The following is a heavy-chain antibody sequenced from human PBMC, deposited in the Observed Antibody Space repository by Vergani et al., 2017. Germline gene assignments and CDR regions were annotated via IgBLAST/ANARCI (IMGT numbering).Heavy chain of an antibody. D-gene: IGHD2/OR15-2a*01. CDR1: GFTFSDFS. CDR3: ARDCNRGGCPDNYGMDV. V-gene: IGHV3-21*06. Sequence: EVQLVESGGGLVKPGGSLRLSCAASGFTFSDFSMSWVRQAPGKGLEWVAFIGSSGPYINYADAVKGRFIISRDNTNNSLFLQLRSLRAEDAAVYYCARDCNRGGCPDNYGMDVWGQGATVTVSS. CDR2: IGSSGPYI. J-gene: IGHJ6*02.